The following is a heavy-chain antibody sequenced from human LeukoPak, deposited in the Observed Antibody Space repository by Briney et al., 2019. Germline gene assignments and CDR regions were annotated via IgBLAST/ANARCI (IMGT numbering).Heavy chain of an antibody. CDR1: GFTFSTYW. Sequence: PGGSLRLSCAGSGFTFSTYWMHWVRQAPGGGLVWVSGINTDGSTTSYADSVKGRFTISRDNAKNTVYLQMSSLRAEDTAVYYCAKESGYDVDLEYWGQGALVTVPS. V-gene: IGHV3-74*01. CDR2: INTDGSTT. CDR3: AKESGYDVDLEY. D-gene: IGHD5-12*01. J-gene: IGHJ4*02.